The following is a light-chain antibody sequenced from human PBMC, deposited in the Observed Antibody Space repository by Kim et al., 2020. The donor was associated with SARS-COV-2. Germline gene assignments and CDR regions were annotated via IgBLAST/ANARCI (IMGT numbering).Light chain of an antibody. CDR1: SIGGKS. Sequence: SYELTQPASVSVAPGKTATITCEGISIGGKSVNWYQQKPGQAPVLVIYYDRDRPSGIPDRFSGSNSGNTATLTINGVEAGDEADYYCHVWDTTRYVVFGGGTQLTVL. CDR2: YDR. CDR3: HVWDTTRYVV. V-gene: IGLV3-21*01. J-gene: IGLJ2*01.